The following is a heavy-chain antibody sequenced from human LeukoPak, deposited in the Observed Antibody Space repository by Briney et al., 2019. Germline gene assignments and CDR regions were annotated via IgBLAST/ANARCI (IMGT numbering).Heavy chain of an antibody. CDR1: GGSISSGGYY. V-gene: IGHV4-31*03. CDR2: IYYSGST. CDR3: ARQRYSTYWFVP. Sequence: SQTLSLTCTVSGGSISSGGYYWSWIRQHPGKGLEWIGYIYYSGSTNYNPSLKSRVTISVDTSKNQFSLKMSSVTAADTAVYYCARQRYSTYWFVPWGQGTLVTVSS. D-gene: IGHD6-13*01. J-gene: IGHJ5*02.